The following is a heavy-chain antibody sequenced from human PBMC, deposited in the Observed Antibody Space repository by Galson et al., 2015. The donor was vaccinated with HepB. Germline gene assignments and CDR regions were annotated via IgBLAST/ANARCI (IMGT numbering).Heavy chain of an antibody. J-gene: IGHJ6*02. V-gene: IGHV1-46*03. CDR1: GYTFTSYY. CDR3: ARMIAAAGIEYYYGMDV. D-gene: IGHD6-13*01. CDR2: INPSGGST. Sequence: SVKVSCKASGYTFTSYYMHWVRQAPGQGLEWMGIINPSGGSTSYAQKFKGRVTMTRDKSTSTVYIELSSLRSEDTAVYYCARMIAAAGIEYYYGMDVWGQGTTVTVSS.